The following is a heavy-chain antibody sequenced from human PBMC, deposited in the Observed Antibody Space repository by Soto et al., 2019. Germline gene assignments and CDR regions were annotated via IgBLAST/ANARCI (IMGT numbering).Heavy chain of an antibody. CDR2: IYHSGST. J-gene: IGHJ4*02. Sequence: QMQLQESGSGLVKPSQTLSLTCAVSGGSISRGGYSWSWIRQPPGTGLEWIGYIYHSGSTYFNPSLTSQVTIPVDRSKDQFSLKLMSVTAADAALYYWARVPPFYWGLGTLGTVSS. CDR3: ARVPPFY. CDR1: GGSISRGGYS. V-gene: IGHV4-30-2*01.